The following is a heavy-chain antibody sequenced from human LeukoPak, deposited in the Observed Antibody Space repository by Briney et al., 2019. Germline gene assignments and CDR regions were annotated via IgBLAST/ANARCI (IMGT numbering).Heavy chain of an antibody. CDR2: VYTSGST. Sequence: PSETLSHTCTVSGASISSYYWSWIRQPAGKGLEWIGRVYTSGSTNYNPSLKSRVTISVDKSKNQFSLKLSSVTAADTAVYYCAGRDYWGQGTLVTVSS. CDR3: AGRDY. V-gene: IGHV4-4*07. J-gene: IGHJ4*02. D-gene: IGHD1-26*01. CDR1: GASISSYY.